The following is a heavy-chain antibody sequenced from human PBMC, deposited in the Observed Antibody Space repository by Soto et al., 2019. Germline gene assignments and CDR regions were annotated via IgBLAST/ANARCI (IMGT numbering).Heavy chain of an antibody. J-gene: IGHJ4*02. V-gene: IGHV4-30-2*01. CDR3: ARTVTTGPFFDF. D-gene: IGHD4-17*01. CDR2: IYHSGST. CDR1: GGSISSGGYS. Sequence: SETLSHTCAVSGGSISSGGYSWSWIRQPPRKGLEWIGYIYHSGSTYYNPSLKSRVSISVDRSNNRFSLNLSSVTAADTAVYYCARTVTTGPFFDFWGQGTLVTVSS.